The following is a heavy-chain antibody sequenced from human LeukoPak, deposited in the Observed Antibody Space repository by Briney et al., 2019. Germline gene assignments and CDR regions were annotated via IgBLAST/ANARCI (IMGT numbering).Heavy chain of an antibody. CDR1: GFTFSSYS. D-gene: IGHD6-19*01. CDR2: ISSSSSYI. Sequence: GGSLRLSCAASGFTFSSYSMNWVRQAPGKGLEWVSSISSSSSYIYYADSVKGRFTISRDNAKNSLYLQMNSLRAEDTAVYYCAREQWLVTDYYGMDVWGQGTTVTVSS. V-gene: IGHV3-21*01. J-gene: IGHJ6*02. CDR3: AREQWLVTDYYGMDV.